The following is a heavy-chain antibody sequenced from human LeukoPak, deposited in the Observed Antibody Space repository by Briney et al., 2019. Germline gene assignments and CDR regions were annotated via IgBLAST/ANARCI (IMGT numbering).Heavy chain of an antibody. V-gene: IGHV2-5*01. Sequence: SAPTLVNPTQTLTLTCTFSGFSLSTSGVGVGWIRQPPGKALEWLSLIYWNDDKPYSPSLKSRLTITKDTSKNQVVLTLTNMDPVDTATYYCAHGPLRLTMVRGVIKPTIMEFDYWGQGTLVTVSS. CDR3: AHGPLRLTMVRGVIKPTIMEFDY. D-gene: IGHD3-10*01. J-gene: IGHJ4*02. CDR2: IYWNDDK. CDR1: GFSLSTSGVG.